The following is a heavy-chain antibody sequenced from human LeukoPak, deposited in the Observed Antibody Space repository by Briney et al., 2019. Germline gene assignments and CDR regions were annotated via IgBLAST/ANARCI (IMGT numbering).Heavy chain of an antibody. J-gene: IGHJ4*02. CDR3: ARSPFPIFFDY. D-gene: IGHD3-3*01. CDR1: GDSISSGYY. V-gene: IGHV4-4*09. Sequence: SETLSLTCIVSGDSISSGYYWSWIRQLPGKGLEWIGYIYTSGSTNYNPSLKSRVTISVDTSKNQFSLKLSSVTAADTAVYYCARSPFPIFFDYWGQGTLLTVSS. CDR2: IYTSGST.